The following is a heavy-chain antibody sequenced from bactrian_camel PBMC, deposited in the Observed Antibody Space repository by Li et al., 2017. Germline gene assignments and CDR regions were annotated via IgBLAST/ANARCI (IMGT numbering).Heavy chain of an antibody. CDR3: ATTGKTRQYGLVVLAPDQYNN. Sequence: VQLVESGGGSVQTGGSLTLSCVASADRDSDYCMGWFRQAPGKEREGVAAVWTGGTSKHYADSVKGRFTISQDRAKNTVHLQMNSLKPEDTAMYYCATTGKTRQYGLVVLAPDQYNNWGQGTQVTVS. CDR1: ADRDSDYC. J-gene: IGHJ4*01. D-gene: IGHD2*01. V-gene: IGHV3S1*01. CDR2: VWTGGTSK.